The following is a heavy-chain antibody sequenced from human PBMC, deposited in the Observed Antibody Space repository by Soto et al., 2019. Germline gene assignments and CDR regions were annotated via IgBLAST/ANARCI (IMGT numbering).Heavy chain of an antibody. CDR2: IYPGDSDT. CDR3: ARPTTYYDILTGYSLYYGMDV. J-gene: IGHJ6*02. Sequence: PGESLTISCKGSGYSFTSYWIGWVRQMPGKGLEWMGIIYPGDSDTRYSPSFQGQVTISADKSISTAYLQWSSLKASDTAMYYCARPTTYYDILTGYSLYYGMDVWGQGTTVTVSS. CDR1: GYSFTSYW. D-gene: IGHD3-9*01. V-gene: IGHV5-51*01.